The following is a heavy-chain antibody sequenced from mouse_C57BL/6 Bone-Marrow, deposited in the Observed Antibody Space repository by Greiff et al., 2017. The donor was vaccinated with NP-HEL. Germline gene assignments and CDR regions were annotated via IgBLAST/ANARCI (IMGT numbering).Heavy chain of an antibody. CDR1: GYTFTSYG. CDR3: ANEDGYCLFDY. V-gene: IGHV1-81*01. J-gene: IGHJ2*01. D-gene: IGHD2-3*01. Sequence: QVQLQQSGAELARPGASVKLSCKASGYTFTSYGISWVKQRTGQGLEWIGEIYPRSGSTYYNEKFKGKATLTADKSSSTAYMGLRSLTSEDYAVSCCANEDGYCLFDYWGQGTTLTVSS. CDR2: IYPRSGST.